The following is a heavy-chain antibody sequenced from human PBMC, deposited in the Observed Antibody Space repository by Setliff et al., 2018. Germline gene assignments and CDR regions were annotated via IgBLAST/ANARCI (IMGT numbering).Heavy chain of an antibody. CDR2: MNPNSGNT. CDR1: GYTFTSYD. V-gene: IGHV1-8*03. Sequence: ASVKVSCKASGYTFTSYDINWVRQATGQGLEWMGWMNPNSGNTGYAQKFQGRITITRNTSISTAYMELSSLRSEDTAVYYCARGGGQIHYDFWSGYFSDPQPNYYYYYMDVWGKGTTVTVSS. D-gene: IGHD3-3*01. J-gene: IGHJ6*03. CDR3: ARGGGQIHYDFWSGYFSDPQPNYYYYYMDV.